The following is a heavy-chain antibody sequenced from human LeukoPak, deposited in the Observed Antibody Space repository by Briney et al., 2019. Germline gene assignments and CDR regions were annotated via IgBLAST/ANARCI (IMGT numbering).Heavy chain of an antibody. V-gene: IGHV4-59*01. J-gene: IGHJ5*02. CDR1: GGSISSYY. Sequence: PSETLSLTCTVSGGSISSYYWSWLRQPPGKGLEWIGYIYYSGSTNYNPSLKSRVTISVDTSKNQFSLKLSSVTAADTAVYYCARVPSDFWSGYYSRNWFDPWGQGTLVTVSS. CDR2: IYYSGST. CDR3: ARVPSDFWSGYYSRNWFDP. D-gene: IGHD3-3*01.